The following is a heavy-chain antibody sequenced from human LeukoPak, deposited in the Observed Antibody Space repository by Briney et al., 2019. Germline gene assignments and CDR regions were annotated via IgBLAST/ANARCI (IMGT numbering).Heavy chain of an antibody. CDR2: ISSGSSYI. CDR1: GFTFSSYE. V-gene: IGHV3-21*01. Sequence: PGGSLRLSCAASGFTFSSYEMNWVRQAPGKGLEWVSSISSGSSYIYYADSVKGRFTISRDNAKNSLYLQMNSLRAEDTAMYYCARDLGTEWLRSNYMDVWGKGTTVTVSS. CDR3: ARDLGTEWLRSNYMDV. J-gene: IGHJ6*03. D-gene: IGHD5-12*01.